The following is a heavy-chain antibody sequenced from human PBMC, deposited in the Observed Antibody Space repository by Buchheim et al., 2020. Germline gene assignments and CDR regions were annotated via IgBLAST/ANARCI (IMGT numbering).Heavy chain of an antibody. V-gene: IGHV4-61*01. J-gene: IGHJ4*02. CDR2: IYYSGST. Sequence: QVQLQESGPGQVKPSETLSLTCTVSGGSVTSGSNYWSWIRQPPGKGLDWIGYIYYSGSTNYNPSLKSRVTISVDTSKNQFSLKLSSVTAADTAVYYCAREARQGVTAIVDYWGQGTL. CDR3: AREARQGVTAIVDY. CDR1: GGSVTSGSNY. D-gene: IGHD2-21*02.